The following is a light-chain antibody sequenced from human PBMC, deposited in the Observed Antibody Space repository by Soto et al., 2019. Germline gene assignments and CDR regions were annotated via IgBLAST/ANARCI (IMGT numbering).Light chain of an antibody. CDR2: AVR. V-gene: IGLV2-11*01. CDR1: NSVVGRYNS. CDR3: FSYTANDNWV. J-gene: IGLJ3*02. Sequence: QSALTQPHSVSGSPGQSVTISCTGTNSVVGRYNSVSWYQQLPGKAPKIIISAVRQRPSGVPDRFSGSKSGNTASLTISGLQADDEADYFCFSYTANDNWVFGGGTKVTVL.